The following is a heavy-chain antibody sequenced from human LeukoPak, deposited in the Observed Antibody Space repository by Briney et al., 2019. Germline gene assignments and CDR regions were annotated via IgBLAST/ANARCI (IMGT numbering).Heavy chain of an antibody. CDR2: IYYSGIT. CDR3: ARVGLRASSTDFDY. V-gene: IGHV4-31*03. Sequence: SQTLSLTCTVSGGSISSGGYYWSWIRQHPGKGLEWIGYIYYSGITYYNPSLKSRVIISVDTSKNQFSLKLSSVTAADTAVYYCARVGLRASSTDFDYWGQGTLVTVSS. CDR1: GGSISSGGYY. J-gene: IGHJ4*02. D-gene: IGHD5-12*01.